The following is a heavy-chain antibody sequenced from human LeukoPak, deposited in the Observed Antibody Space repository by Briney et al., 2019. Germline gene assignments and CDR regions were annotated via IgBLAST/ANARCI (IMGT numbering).Heavy chain of an antibody. CDR3: ATALVGANVY. CDR1: GFTFSSYA. Sequence: GGSLRLSCAASGFTFSSYAMYWVRQAPGKGLEWVAVISYDGSNKYYADSVKGRFTISRDNSKNTLYLQMNSLRAEDTAVYYCATALVGANVYWGQGTLVTVSS. D-gene: IGHD1-26*01. CDR2: ISYDGSNK. V-gene: IGHV3-30-3*01. J-gene: IGHJ4*02.